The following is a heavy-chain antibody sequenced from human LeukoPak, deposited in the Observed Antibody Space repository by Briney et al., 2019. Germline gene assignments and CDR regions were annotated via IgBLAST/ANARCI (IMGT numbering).Heavy chain of an antibody. Sequence: GGSLRPSCAASGXTVSSNYMSRVRQAPGKGLEWVSVIYSGGSTYYADSVKGRFTISRDNSKNTLYLQMNSLRAEDTAVYYCAGGYSYAFDIWGQGTMVTVSS. V-gene: IGHV3-53*01. CDR3: AGGYSYAFDI. CDR2: IYSGGST. D-gene: IGHD5-18*01. J-gene: IGHJ3*02. CDR1: GXTVSSNY.